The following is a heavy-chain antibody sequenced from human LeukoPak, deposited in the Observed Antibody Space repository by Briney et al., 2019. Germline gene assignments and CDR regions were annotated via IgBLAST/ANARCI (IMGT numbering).Heavy chain of an antibody. J-gene: IGHJ4*02. CDR3: AMVRGVIN. V-gene: IGHV3-30*02. Sequence: PGGSLRLSCAASGFTFSSYGMHWVRQAPGKGLDWVAFIRYDGRNKYYADSVKGRFTISRDNSKNTLYLQMNSLRAEDTAVYYCAMVRGVINWGQGTLVTVSS. D-gene: IGHD3-10*01. CDR1: GFTFSSYG. CDR2: IRYDGRNK.